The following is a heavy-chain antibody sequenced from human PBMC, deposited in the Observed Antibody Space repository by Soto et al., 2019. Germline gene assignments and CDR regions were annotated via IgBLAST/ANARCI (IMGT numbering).Heavy chain of an antibody. Sequence: PGGSLRLSCAASGFIFSSYWMHWVRQVPGKGPVWVARINSDGRNTKYTDSVKGRFTISRDNAKNTLYLQMNSLRAEDTAVYYCAGDVMARGRDSNWFDPWGQGTVVTVSS. D-gene: IGHD3-10*01. CDR3: AGDVMARGRDSNWFDP. CDR2: INSDGRNT. CDR1: GFIFSSYW. V-gene: IGHV3-74*03. J-gene: IGHJ5*02.